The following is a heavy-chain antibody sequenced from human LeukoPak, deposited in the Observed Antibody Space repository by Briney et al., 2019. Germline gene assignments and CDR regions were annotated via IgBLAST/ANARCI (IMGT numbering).Heavy chain of an antibody. J-gene: IGHJ6*03. CDR2: IRYDGSNK. Sequence: PGGSLRLSCAASGFTFSSYGMHWVRQAPGKGLEWVAFIRYDGSNKYYADSVKGRFTISRDNSKNTLYLLMNSLRAEDTAVYYCAKGSLSDYYMDVWGKGTTVTISS. D-gene: IGHD6-25*01. CDR1: GFTFSSYG. V-gene: IGHV3-30*02. CDR3: AKGSLSDYYMDV.